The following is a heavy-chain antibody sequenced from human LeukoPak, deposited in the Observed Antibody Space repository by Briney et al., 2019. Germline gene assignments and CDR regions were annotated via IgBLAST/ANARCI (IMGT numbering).Heavy chain of an antibody. D-gene: IGHD3-3*01. CDR2: INPSGGST. CDR1: GYTFTSYY. J-gene: IGHJ5*02. V-gene: IGHV1-46*01. CDR3: ARGSGITIFGVVKNWFDP. Sequence: ASVKVSCKASGYTFTSYYMHWVRQAPGQGLEWMGIINPSGGSTSYAQKFQGRVTMTRDTSMSTVYMELSSLRSEDTAVYYCARGSGITIFGVVKNWFDPWGQGTLVTVSS.